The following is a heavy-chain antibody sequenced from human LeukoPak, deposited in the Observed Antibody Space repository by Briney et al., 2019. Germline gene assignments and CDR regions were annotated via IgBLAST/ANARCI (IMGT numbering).Heavy chain of an antibody. V-gene: IGHV4-59*01. Sequence: SETLSLTCTVSGGSISSYYWSWIRQPPGKGLEWIGYIYYSGSTNYNPSLKSRVTISVDTSKNQFSLKLSSVTAADTAVYYCARGSGVGWSDPWGQGTLVTVSS. D-gene: IGHD1-26*01. CDR2: IYYSGST. CDR1: GGSISSYY. J-gene: IGHJ5*02. CDR3: ARGSGVGWSDP.